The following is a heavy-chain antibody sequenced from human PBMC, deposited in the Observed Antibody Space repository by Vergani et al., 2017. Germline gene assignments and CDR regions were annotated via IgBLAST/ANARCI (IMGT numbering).Heavy chain of an antibody. V-gene: IGHV1-69*17. CDR3: AMGRIAVAGKGVIYYYYYGMDV. Sequence: QVQLVQSGAEVKKPGSSVKVSCKASGGTFSSYAISWVRQAPGQGLEWMGGIIPIFGIANDAQKFQGRVTITADKSTSTAYMELSSLRSEDTAVYYCAMGRIAVAGKGVIYYYYYGMDVWGQGTTVTVSS. CDR2: IIPIFGIA. J-gene: IGHJ6*02. D-gene: IGHD6-19*01. CDR1: GGTFSSYA.